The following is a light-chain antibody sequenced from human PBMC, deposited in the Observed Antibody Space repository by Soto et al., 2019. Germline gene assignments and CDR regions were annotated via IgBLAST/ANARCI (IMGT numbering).Light chain of an antibody. CDR3: SSYTSSSTPII. CDR1: SSDVGAYIH. V-gene: IGLV2-14*01. CDR2: EVS. Sequence: QSALTQPASVSGSPGQSIAISCAGTSSDVGAYIHVSWYQQHPGKAPRLMIYEVSNRPSGVSNRFSGSKSGNTASLTISGLQAEDEADYYCSSYTSSSTPIIFGGGTQLTVL. J-gene: IGLJ2*01.